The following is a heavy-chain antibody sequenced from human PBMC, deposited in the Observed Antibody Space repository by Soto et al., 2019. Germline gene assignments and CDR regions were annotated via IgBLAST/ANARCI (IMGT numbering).Heavy chain of an antibody. J-gene: IGHJ2*01. CDR2: IIPIFGTA. D-gene: IGHD6-6*01. CDR1: GGTFSSYA. V-gene: IGHV1-69*06. Sequence: SVKVSCKASGGTFSSYAISWVRQAPGQGLEWMGGIIPIFGTANYAQKFQGRVTITADKSTSTAYMELSSLRSEDTAVYYCARDRVFGYSSSSSPYWYFDLWGRGTLVTVSS. CDR3: ARDRVFGYSSSSSPYWYFDL.